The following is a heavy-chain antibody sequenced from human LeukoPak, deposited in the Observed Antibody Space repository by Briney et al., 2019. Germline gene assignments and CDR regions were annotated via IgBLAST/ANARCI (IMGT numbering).Heavy chain of an antibody. CDR1: VYTFTAYY. V-gene: IGHV1-2*02. J-gene: IGHJ5*01. Sequence: SVKVSCKPSVYTFTAYYVHWMRQAPGQGLEWMGWIDPNTAGTNFAQKFQGRVSMTRDTSINTAYLELSRLGSDDTAVYYCARPGYCSGGSCADWFDSWGQGTLVTVSS. CDR2: IDPNTAGT. D-gene: IGHD2-15*01. CDR3: ARPGYCSGGSCADWFDS.